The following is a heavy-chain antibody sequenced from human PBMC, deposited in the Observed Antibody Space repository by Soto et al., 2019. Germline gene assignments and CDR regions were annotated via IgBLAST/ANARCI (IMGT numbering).Heavy chain of an antibody. CDR1: VYTFTSYG. CDR3: AVVTIGAAAPLSCCYGMDV. Sequence: ASVKVSCEACVYTFTSYGISWVRQAPGQGLEWMGWISAYNGNTNYAQKLQGRVTMTTDTSTSTAERGFRWLRPDDRSAYYCAVVTIGAAAPLSCCYGMDVWGQGTRVTAAS. V-gene: IGHV1-18*01. J-gene: IGHJ6*02. D-gene: IGHD6-13*01. CDR2: ISAYNGNT.